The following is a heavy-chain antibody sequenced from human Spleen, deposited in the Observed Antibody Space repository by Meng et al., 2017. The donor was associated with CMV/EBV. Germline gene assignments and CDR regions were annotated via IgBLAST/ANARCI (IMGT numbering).Heavy chain of an antibody. V-gene: IGHV1-2*02. J-gene: IGHJ4*02. CDR1: GYTFTGYY. CDR2: IKPNSGGT. CDR3: ARDDKKQPYFDY. Sequence: ASVKGSCKASGYTFTGYYMHWVRQAPGQGLEWMGWIKPNSGGTNYAQKFQGRVTMTRDTSISTAYMELSRLRSDDTAVYYCARDDKKQPYFDYWGQGTLVTVSS. D-gene: IGHD6-13*01.